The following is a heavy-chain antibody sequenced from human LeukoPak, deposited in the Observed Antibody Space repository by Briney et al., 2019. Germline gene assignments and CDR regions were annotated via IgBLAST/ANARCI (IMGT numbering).Heavy chain of an antibody. Sequence: GGSLRLSCAASGFTFSSYAMSWVRQAPGKGLEWVSAISGSGDSTYSTDSVKGRFTISRDNSKKTLYLQMNSLRAEDTAVYYCAKKVPANWGSYFDYWGQGTLVTVSS. J-gene: IGHJ4*02. D-gene: IGHD7-27*01. V-gene: IGHV3-23*01. CDR1: GFTFSSYA. CDR2: ISGSGDST. CDR3: AKKVPANWGSYFDY.